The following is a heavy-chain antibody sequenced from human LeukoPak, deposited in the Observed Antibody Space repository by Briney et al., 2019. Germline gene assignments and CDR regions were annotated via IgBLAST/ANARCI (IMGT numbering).Heavy chain of an antibody. Sequence: GRSLTLSCAPSGFTFSSYAMHWVRQAPGKGLEWVAVISYDGSNKYYADSVKGRFTISRDNSKNTLYLQMNSLRAEDTAVYYCARDQHYDFWSGPNNYYYGMDVWGQGTTVTVSS. V-gene: IGHV3-30-3*01. D-gene: IGHD3-3*01. CDR3: ARDQHYDFWSGPNNYYYGMDV. CDR1: GFTFSSYA. J-gene: IGHJ6*02. CDR2: ISYDGSNK.